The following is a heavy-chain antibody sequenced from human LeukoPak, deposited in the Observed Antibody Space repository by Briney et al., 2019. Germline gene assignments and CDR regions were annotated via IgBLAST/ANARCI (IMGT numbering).Heavy chain of an antibody. D-gene: IGHD4-23*01. CDR3: AKDALGGFGYFDY. Sequence: GGSLRLSCAASGFTFSSYAMNWVRQAPGKGLEWVSGISGSGDNTYYADSVKGRFIISRDNSKNTLYLQMNSLRAEDTAVYYCAKDALGGFGYFDYWGQGTLVTVSS. V-gene: IGHV3-23*01. CDR1: GFTFSSYA. CDR2: ISGSGDNT. J-gene: IGHJ4*02.